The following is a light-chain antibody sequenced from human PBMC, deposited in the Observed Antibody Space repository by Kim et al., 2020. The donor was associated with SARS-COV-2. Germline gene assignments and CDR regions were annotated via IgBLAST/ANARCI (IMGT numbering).Light chain of an antibody. J-gene: IGKJ4*01. CDR1: QSVSSSY. V-gene: IGKV3-20*01. Sequence: EIVLTQSPGTLSLSPGERATLSCRASQSVSSSYLARYQQKPGQAPRLLIYGASSRATGIPDRFSGSGSGTDITLTISRLEPEDFAVYYCQQYGSSPHTFGGGTKVDIK. CDR2: GAS. CDR3: QQYGSSPHT.